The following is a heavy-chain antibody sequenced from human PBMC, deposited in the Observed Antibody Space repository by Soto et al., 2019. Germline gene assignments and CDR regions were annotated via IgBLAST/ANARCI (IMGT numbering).Heavy chain of an antibody. J-gene: IGHJ4*02. CDR3: ARGAKYFDS. Sequence: PWGSLRLSCAASGFTFTTYTMNFVRHAPGQGLEWVSSIFGDSSSIYYADSVKGRFTLSRDNAENSLYLQMSSLKAEDTAVYYCARGAKYFDSWGQGVLVTVSS. V-gene: IGHV3-21*01. CDR2: IFGDSSSI. D-gene: IGHD6-6*01. CDR1: GFTFTTYT.